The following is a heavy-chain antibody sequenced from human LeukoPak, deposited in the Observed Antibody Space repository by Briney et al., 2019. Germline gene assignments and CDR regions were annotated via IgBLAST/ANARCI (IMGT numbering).Heavy chain of an antibody. J-gene: IGHJ6*03. CDR1: GYTFTSYD. Sequence: ASVKVSCKASGYTFTSYDINWVRQATGQGLEWMGWMNPNSGNTGYAQKFQGRVTMTRNTSISTAYMELSSLRSEDTAVYYCARGGGNSKDYYYYMDVWGKGTTVTVSS. D-gene: IGHD4-11*01. V-gene: IGHV1-8*01. CDR3: ARGGGNSKDYYYYMDV. CDR2: MNPNSGNT.